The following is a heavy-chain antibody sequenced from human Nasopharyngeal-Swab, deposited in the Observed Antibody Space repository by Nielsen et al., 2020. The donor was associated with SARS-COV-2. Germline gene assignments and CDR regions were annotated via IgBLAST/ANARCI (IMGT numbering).Heavy chain of an antibody. J-gene: IGHJ4*02. CDR3: ARGQASGSSSWHDY. V-gene: IGHV4-61*02. Sequence: SETLSLTCTVSGGSISNDNYYWSWIRQPAGKGLEWIGRIHTSGSTNYNPSLKSRVTMSVDTSKNQFSLKLSSVTAADTAVYYCARGQASGSSSWHDYWGQGTLVTVSS. CDR1: GGSISNDNYY. CDR2: IHTSGST. D-gene: IGHD6-6*01.